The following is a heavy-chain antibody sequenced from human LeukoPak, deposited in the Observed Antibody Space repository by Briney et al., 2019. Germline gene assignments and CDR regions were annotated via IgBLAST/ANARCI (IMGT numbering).Heavy chain of an antibody. D-gene: IGHD6-6*01. Sequence: ASVKVSCKASGGTFSSYAISWVRQAPGQGLEWMGGIIPIFGTANYAQKFQGRVTITTDESTSPAYMELSSLRSEDTAVYYCARALSPRVYSSSGGWFDPWGQGTLVTVSS. CDR1: GGTFSSYA. V-gene: IGHV1-69*05. CDR2: IIPIFGTA. CDR3: ARALSPRVYSSSGGWFDP. J-gene: IGHJ5*02.